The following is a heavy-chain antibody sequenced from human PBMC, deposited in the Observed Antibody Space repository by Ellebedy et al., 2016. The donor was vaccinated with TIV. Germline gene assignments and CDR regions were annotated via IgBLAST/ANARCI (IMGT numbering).Heavy chain of an antibody. CDR3: ARHKWYSSSWTDY. Sequence: GESLKISCKGSGYSFTSYWIGWVRQMPGKGLEWMGRIDPSDSYTNYSPSFQGHVTISADKSISTAYLQWSSLKASDTAMYYCARHKWYSSSWTDYWGQGTLVTVSS. V-gene: IGHV5-10-1*01. J-gene: IGHJ4*02. D-gene: IGHD6-13*01. CDR2: IDPSDSYT. CDR1: GYSFTSYW.